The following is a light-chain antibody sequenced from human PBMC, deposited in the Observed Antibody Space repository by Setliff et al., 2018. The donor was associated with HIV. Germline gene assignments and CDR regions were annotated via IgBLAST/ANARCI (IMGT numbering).Light chain of an antibody. CDR2: DVT. CDR3: SSYTSSNTPYV. V-gene: IGLV2-11*01. J-gene: IGLJ1*01. CDR1: SSDIGGYNY. Sequence: ALTQPRSVSGSPGQSVTISCTGTSSDIGGYNYVSWYQQHPGKAPKLMIYDVTKRPSGVPDRFSGSKSGNTASLTISGLQGEDEADYYCSSYTSSNTPYVFGTGTKVTVL.